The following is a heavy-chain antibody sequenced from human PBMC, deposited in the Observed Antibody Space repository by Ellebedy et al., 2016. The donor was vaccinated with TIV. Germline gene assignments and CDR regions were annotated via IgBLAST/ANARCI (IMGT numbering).Heavy chain of an antibody. CDR3: VKSYGDFYFDY. Sequence: GGSLRLXXAASGFTFSSYDMHWVRQATGKGLEWVSAIGTAGDTYYPGSVKGRFTISRENAKNSLYLQMNSLRAEDTAVYYCVKSYGDFYFDYWGQGTLVTVSS. CDR1: GFTFSSYD. V-gene: IGHV3-13*01. CDR2: IGTAGDT. J-gene: IGHJ4*02. D-gene: IGHD4-17*01.